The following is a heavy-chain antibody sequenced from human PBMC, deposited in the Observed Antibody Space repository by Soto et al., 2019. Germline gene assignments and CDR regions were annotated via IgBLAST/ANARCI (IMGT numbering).Heavy chain of an antibody. CDR1: GFTFSSYW. D-gene: IGHD3-3*01. Sequence: GGSLRLSCAASGFTFSSYWMSWVRQAPGKGLEWVANIKQDGSEKYYVDSVKGRFTISRDNAKNSLYLQMNSLRAEDTAVYYCARTRGGVEWLFYYYYYMDVWGKGTTVTVSS. J-gene: IGHJ6*03. V-gene: IGHV3-7*01. CDR3: ARTRGGVEWLFYYYYYMDV. CDR2: IKQDGSEK.